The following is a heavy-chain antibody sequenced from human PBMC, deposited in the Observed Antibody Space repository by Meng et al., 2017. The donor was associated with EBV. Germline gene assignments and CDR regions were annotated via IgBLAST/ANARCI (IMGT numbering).Heavy chain of an antibody. V-gene: IGHV4-31*03. D-gene: IGHD4-17*01. Sequence: QGRLQESGTGLVKPSQTLSLTCTVPGGSISSGGYYWGWIRQHPGKGLEWIGYIYYGGSTYYNPSLKSRVTISVDTSKNQFSLKLSSVTAADTAVYYCARSLTVTTVWFDPWGQGTLVTVSS. CDR2: IYYGGST. CDR1: GGSISSGGYY. CDR3: ARSLTVTTVWFDP. J-gene: IGHJ5*02.